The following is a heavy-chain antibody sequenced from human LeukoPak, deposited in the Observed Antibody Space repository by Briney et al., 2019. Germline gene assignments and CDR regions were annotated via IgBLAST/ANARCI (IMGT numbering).Heavy chain of an antibody. Sequence: GESLKISCKGSGYSFTSYWIGWVRQMPGKGLEWMGIIYPGDSDTRYSPSFQGQVTISADKSISTAYLQWSSLKASDTAMYYCARRYCSGGSCYAHDPGAFDIWGQGTMVTVSS. CDR1: GYSFTSYW. V-gene: IGHV5-51*01. CDR2: IYPGDSDT. J-gene: IGHJ3*02. CDR3: ARRYCSGGSCYAHDPGAFDI. D-gene: IGHD2-15*01.